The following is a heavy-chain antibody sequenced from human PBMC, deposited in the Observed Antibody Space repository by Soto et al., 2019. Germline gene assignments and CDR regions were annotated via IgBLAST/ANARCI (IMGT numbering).Heavy chain of an antibody. V-gene: IGHV3-73*01. J-gene: IGHJ3*02. Sequence: EVQLEESGGGLVQPGGSLKLSCAASGFSFSDSVMHWVHQVSGKGLEWVGRITSTADTYATAYSASVEGRFTVSRDDSKNTAYLQMNSLKTEDTAVYYCTGSLSFAFDIWGQGTMVHVSS. CDR1: GFSFSDSV. CDR3: TGSLSFAFDI. CDR2: ITSTADTYAT.